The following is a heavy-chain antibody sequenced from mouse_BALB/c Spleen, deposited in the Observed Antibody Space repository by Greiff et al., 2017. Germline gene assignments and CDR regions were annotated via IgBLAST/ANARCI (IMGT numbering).Heavy chain of an antibody. CDR1: GYSITSGYY. Sequence: EVHLVESGPGLVKPSQSLSLTCSVTGYSITSGYYWNWIRQFPGNKLEWMGYISYDGSNNYNPSLKNRISITRDTSKNQFFLKLNSVTTEDTATYYCAFLLRLHAMDYWGQGTSVTVSS. V-gene: IGHV3-6*02. CDR2: ISYDGSN. CDR3: AFLLRLHAMDY. J-gene: IGHJ4*01. D-gene: IGHD1-2*01.